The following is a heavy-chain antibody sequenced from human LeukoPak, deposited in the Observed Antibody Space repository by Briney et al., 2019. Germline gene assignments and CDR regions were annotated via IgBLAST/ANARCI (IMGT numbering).Heavy chain of an antibody. V-gene: IGHV3-73*01. Sequence: PGGSLRLSCAASGFTFSNAYMNWVRQASGKGLERVGRIRSKAHTYATVYAASVKGRFTISRDDSRNTAYLQMNSLKTEDTAVYYCTGLEGGGGQGTLVTVSS. D-gene: IGHD3-3*01. CDR2: IRSKAHTYAT. CDR1: GFTFSNAY. J-gene: IGHJ4*02. CDR3: TGLEGG.